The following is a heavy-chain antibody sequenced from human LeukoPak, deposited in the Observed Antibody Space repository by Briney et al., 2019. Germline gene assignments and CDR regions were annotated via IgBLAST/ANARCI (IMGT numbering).Heavy chain of an antibody. J-gene: IGHJ3*02. CDR1: GYSISSGYY. Sequence: PSETLSLTCTVSGYSISSGYYWGWIRQPPGKGLGWIGSIYHIGSTYYNPSLKSRVTISVDTSKNHFSLKPSSVTAADTAVYYCARGYYDILTGYYDDAFDIWGQGTMVTVSS. CDR3: ARGYYDILTGYYDDAFDI. V-gene: IGHV4-38-2*02. CDR2: IYHIGST. D-gene: IGHD3-9*01.